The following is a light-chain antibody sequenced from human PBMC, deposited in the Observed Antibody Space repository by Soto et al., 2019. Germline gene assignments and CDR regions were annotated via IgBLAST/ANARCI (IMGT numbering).Light chain of an antibody. J-gene: IGKJ4*01. CDR2: KAS. V-gene: IGKV1-5*03. CDR3: QQYHSYSLT. CDR1: QSISSW. Sequence: DIQMTQSPSTLSASVEDRVTITCRASQSISSWLAWYQQKPGKAPKLLIYKASSLEGGVPSRFSGSGSGTDFTLTISSLQPYDFATYYCQQYHSYSLTFGGGTKVDIK.